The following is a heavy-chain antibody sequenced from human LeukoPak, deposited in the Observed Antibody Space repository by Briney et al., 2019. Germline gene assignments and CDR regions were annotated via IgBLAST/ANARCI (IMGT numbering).Heavy chain of an antibody. CDR2: IRYDGSNK. Sequence: GGSLRLSCAASGFTFSSYGMHWVRQAPGKGLEWVAFIRYDGSNKYYADSVKGRFTISRDHSKSTLYLQMNSLRAEDTALYYCAKDYDDKFDYWGQGTLVTVSS. V-gene: IGHV3-30*02. CDR3: AKDYDDKFDY. J-gene: IGHJ4*02. D-gene: IGHD3-9*01. CDR1: GFTFSSYG.